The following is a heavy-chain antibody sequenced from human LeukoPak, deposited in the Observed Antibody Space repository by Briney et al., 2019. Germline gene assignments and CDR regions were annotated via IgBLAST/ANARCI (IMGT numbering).Heavy chain of an antibody. D-gene: IGHD6-19*01. CDR1: GGSFSGYY. J-gene: IGHJ4*02. CDR3: ARVPGGERWLVWFADY. V-gene: IGHV4-34*01. Sequence: KPSETLSLTCAVYGGSFSGYYWSWSRQPPGKGLEWIGEINHSGSTNYNPSLKSRVTISVDTSKNQFSLKLSSVTAADTAVYYCARVPGGERWLVWFADYWGQGTLVTVSS. CDR2: INHSGST.